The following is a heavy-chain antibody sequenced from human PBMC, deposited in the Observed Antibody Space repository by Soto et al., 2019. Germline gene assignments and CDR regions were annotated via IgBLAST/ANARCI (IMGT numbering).Heavy chain of an antibody. CDR3: ARYRREAVAGYTLDN. V-gene: IGHV4-59*01. CDR2: VYNSGST. D-gene: IGHD6-13*01. Sequence: PSETLSLTCTVSGGSISSNYWTWIRQPPGKGLEWIGYVYNSGSTNYNPSLKSRVTISEDTSKSQFSLKVNSMTAADTAIYYCARYRREAVAGYTLDNWGQGILVTVSS. CDR1: GGSISSNY. J-gene: IGHJ4*02.